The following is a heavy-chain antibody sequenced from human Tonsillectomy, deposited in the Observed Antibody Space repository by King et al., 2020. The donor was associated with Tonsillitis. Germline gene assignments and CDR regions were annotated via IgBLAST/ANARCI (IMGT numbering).Heavy chain of an antibody. D-gene: IGHD4-23*01. J-gene: IGHJ2*01. CDR1: GGSISSYY. CDR3: ARDYGGNRGWSFDL. CDR2: IYYSGST. Sequence: QLQESGPGLVKPSETLSLTCTVSGGSISSYYWSWIRQPPGKGLEWIGYIYYSGSTNYNPSLKSRVTISVDTSKNQFSLKLSSVTAADTAVYYCARDYGGNRGWSFDLWGRGTLVTVSS. V-gene: IGHV4-59*01.